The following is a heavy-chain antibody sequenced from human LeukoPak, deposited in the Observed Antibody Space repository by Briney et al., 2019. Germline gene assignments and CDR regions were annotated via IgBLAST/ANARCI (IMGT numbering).Heavy chain of an antibody. Sequence: GASVKVSCKASGYTFTGYYMHWVRQAPGQGLEWMGRINPNSGGTNYAQKSQGRVTMTRDTSISTAYMELSRLRSDDTAVYYCARATPNDYAPYTDAFDIWGQGTMVTVSS. J-gene: IGHJ3*02. CDR1: GYTFTGYY. D-gene: IGHD2-2*01. V-gene: IGHV1-2*06. CDR3: ARATPNDYAPYTDAFDI. CDR2: INPNSGGT.